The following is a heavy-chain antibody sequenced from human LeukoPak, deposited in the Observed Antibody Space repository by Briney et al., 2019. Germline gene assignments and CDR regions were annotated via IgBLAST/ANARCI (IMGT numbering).Heavy chain of an antibody. CDR1: GYTFRNNA. D-gene: IGHD5-18*01. J-gene: IGHJ4*02. Sequence: GASVKVSCKTSGYTFRNNAITWVRQAPGQGLEWMGWISTENRNTNYAQKLQGRITMITDTSTSTVYMELRTLRSDDTAIYYCARDRDTGTFDYWGQGTLVTVSS. CDR2: ISTENRNT. CDR3: ARDRDTGTFDY. V-gene: IGHV1-18*01.